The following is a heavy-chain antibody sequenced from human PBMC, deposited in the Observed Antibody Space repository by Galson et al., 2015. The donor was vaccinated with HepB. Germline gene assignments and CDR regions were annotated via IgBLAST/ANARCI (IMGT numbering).Heavy chain of an antibody. CDR1: GFTFSSFV. V-gene: IGHV3-23*01. Sequence: SLRLSCAASGFTFSSFVMNWVRQAPGKGLDWVSTISVSVGSTYYADSVKGRFTISRDNSKNTLYLQMNNLRGEDTSVYYCAKEALEIDYGDYYYYYMDVWGKGTTVTVSS. CDR3: AKEALEIDYGDYYYYYMDV. J-gene: IGHJ6*03. CDR2: ISVSVGST. D-gene: IGHD4-17*01.